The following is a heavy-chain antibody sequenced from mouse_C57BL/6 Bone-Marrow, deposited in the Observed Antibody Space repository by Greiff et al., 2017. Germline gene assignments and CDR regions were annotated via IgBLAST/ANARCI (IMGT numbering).Heavy chain of an antibody. D-gene: IGHD1-1*01. CDR3: ARWGRSVLYARDY. J-gene: IGHJ4*01. CDR1: GYTFTSYT. Sequence: QVQLQQSGAELARPGASVKMSCKASGYTFTSYTMHWVKQRPGQGLEWIGYINPSSGYTKYNQKFKDKATLTADKSSSPAYMQLSSLTSEDSAVYYCARWGRSVLYARDYWGQGTSVTVSS. CDR2: INPSSGYT. V-gene: IGHV1-4*01.